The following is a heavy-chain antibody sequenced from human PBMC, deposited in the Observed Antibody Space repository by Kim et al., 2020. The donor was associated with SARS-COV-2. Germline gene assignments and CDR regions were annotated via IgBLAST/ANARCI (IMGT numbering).Heavy chain of an antibody. CDR2: ISSSSSYI. CDR3: ARDLRGSLRPHYFDY. Sequence: GGSLRLSCAASGFTFSSYSMNWVRQAPGKGLEWVSSISSSSSYIYYADSVKGRFTISRDNAKNSLYLQMNSLRAEDTAVYYCARDLRGSLRPHYFDYWGQGTLVTVSS. CDR1: GFTFSSYS. V-gene: IGHV3-21*01. J-gene: IGHJ4*02. D-gene: IGHD3-10*01.